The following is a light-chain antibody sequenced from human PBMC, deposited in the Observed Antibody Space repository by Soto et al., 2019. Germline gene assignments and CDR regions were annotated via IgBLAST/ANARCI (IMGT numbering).Light chain of an antibody. CDR1: QSISSW. J-gene: IGKJ1*01. Sequence: DIQMTQSPSTLSASVGDRVTITYRASQSISSWLAWYQQKPGRAPKLLIHKASSLESGVPSRFSGSGSGTEFSLTISSLQPDDFVTYYCQQYNNYPWTFGQGTKVDIK. CDR2: KAS. CDR3: QQYNNYPWT. V-gene: IGKV1-5*03.